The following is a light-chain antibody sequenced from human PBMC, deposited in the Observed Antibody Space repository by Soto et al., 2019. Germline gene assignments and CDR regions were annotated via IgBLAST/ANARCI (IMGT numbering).Light chain of an antibody. CDR2: GAS. J-gene: IGKJ1*01. Sequence: DIQMTQSPSTLSASVGDRVTITCRASQSVNNWLAWYQQKPGKAPKILIYGASTLETGVPSRFSGSGSGTEFTLTITSLQPDDFATYYCQYYDAYFGAFGQGTTVEI. CDR3: QYYDAYFGA. V-gene: IGKV1-5*01. CDR1: QSVNNW.